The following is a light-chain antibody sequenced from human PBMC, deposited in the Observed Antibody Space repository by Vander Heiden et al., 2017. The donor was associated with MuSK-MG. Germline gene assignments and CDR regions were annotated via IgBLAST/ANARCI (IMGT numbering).Light chain of an antibody. CDR1: QSISNY. Sequence: DIQMTQSPSSPSASVGDRVTITCRASQSISNYLNWYQQKPGRAPTILIYAASSLLGGVPSRFSGSGSGTDFTLTISSLQPEDSATYFCQQSYTTPRTFGQGTKVEIK. CDR2: AAS. CDR3: QQSYTTPRT. V-gene: IGKV1-39*01. J-gene: IGKJ1*01.